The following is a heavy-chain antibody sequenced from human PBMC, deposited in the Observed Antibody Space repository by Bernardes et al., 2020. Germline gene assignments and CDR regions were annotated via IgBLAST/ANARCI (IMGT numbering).Heavy chain of an antibody. J-gene: IGHJ4*02. CDR2: IWYDGSNT. Sequence: GGSLRLSCAASGFNYNDYGMHWVRQAPGKGLEWVGIIWYDGSNTVYADSVKGRFTISRDNSKNTLYLQMNSLRVEDTAVYYCARDGFLELERRVIDYWGQGTMVTVS. V-gene: IGHV3-33*01. CDR1: GFNYNDYG. CDR3: ARDGFLELERRVIDY. D-gene: IGHD1-1*01.